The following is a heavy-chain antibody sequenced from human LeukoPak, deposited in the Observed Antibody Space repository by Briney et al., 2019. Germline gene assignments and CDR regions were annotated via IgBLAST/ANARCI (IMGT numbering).Heavy chain of an antibody. CDR2: IYYSGTT. CDR3: ARAVIPLIWNEPLGY. D-gene: IGHD1-1*01. J-gene: IGHJ4*02. V-gene: IGHV4-31*03. Sequence: SETLSLTCTVSGGSISSGGYYWSWIRQHPEKGLEWIGYIYYSGTTYYNPSLKSRVTISVDTSKNQFSLKLSSVTAADTAVYYCARAVIPLIWNEPLGYWGQGTLVTVSS. CDR1: GGSISSGGYY.